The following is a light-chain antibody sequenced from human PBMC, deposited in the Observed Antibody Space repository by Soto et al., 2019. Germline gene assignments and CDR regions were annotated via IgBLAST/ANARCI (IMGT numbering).Light chain of an antibody. CDR2: GTS. CDR1: QSVSSSY. J-gene: IGKJ1*01. CDR3: QQYGSSSWT. V-gene: IGKV3-20*01. Sequence: DIVLTQSPATLSLSAGERATLSCRASQSVSSSYLAWYQQKPGEAPSLLIYGTSSRDTAVPDRFSGSGSGTDFALTISRLEPEDFAVYYCQQYGSSSWTFGQGTKVEIK.